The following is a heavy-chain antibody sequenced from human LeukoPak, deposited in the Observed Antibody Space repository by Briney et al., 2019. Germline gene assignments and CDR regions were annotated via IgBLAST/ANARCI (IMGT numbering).Heavy chain of an antibody. Sequence: SETLSLTCTVSGGSISSGGYYWSWIRQHPGKGLEWIGYIYYSGSTYYNPSLKSRVTISVDTSKNQFSLKLSSVTAADTAVYYCARGATYYDYVWGSYRCYYFDYWGQGTLVTVSS. CDR1: GGSISSGGYY. D-gene: IGHD3-16*02. V-gene: IGHV4-31*03. CDR2: IYYSGST. CDR3: ARGATYYDYVWGSYRCYYFDY. J-gene: IGHJ4*02.